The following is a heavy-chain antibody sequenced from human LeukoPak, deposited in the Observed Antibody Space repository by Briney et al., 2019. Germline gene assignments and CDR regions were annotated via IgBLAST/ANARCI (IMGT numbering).Heavy chain of an antibody. CDR2: TWYDGSNK. CDR1: GFTFSSYG. CDR3: ATDGAGFDT. J-gene: IGHJ5*02. V-gene: IGHV3-33*01. Sequence: GGSLRLSCAASGFTFSSYGMHWVRQAPGKGLEWVAVTWYDGSNKYYADSVKGRFTISRDNSKNTLYLQMNSLRAEDTAVYYCATDGAGFDTWGQGVLVTVSS.